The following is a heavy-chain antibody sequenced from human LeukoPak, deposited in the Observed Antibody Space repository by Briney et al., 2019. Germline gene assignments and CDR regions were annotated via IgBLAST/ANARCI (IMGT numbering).Heavy chain of an antibody. CDR2: IYYSGST. Sequence: SETLSLTCTVSGGSISSGGYYWSWIRQHPGKGLEWIGYIYYSGSTYYNPSLKGRVTISVDTSKNQFSLKLSSVTAADTAVYCCARARGGHYDSSGYYFDYWGQGTLVTVSS. CDR3: ARARGGHYDSSGYYFDY. J-gene: IGHJ4*02. CDR1: GGSISSGGYY. D-gene: IGHD3-22*01. V-gene: IGHV4-31*03.